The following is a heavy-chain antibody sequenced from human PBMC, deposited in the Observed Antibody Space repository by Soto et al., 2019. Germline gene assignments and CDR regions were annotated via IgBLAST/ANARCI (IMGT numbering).Heavy chain of an antibody. J-gene: IGHJ1*01. V-gene: IGHV4-4*02. CDR1: GGSISSSNW. CDR3: ARIAAAGTYFQH. D-gene: IGHD6-13*01. Sequence: QVQLQESGPGLVKPSGTLSLTCAVSGGSISSSNWWSWVRQPPGKGLEWIGEIYNPSLKSRVTISVDKSKNQFSLKLSSVTAADTAVYYCARIAAAGTYFQHWGQGTLVTVSS.